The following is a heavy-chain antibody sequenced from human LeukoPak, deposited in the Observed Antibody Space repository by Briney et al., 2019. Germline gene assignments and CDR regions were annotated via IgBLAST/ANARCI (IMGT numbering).Heavy chain of an antibody. CDR3: ARIIVVRCFDY. J-gene: IGHJ4*02. CDR1: GFTFSSYW. CDR2: INSDGSST. V-gene: IGHV3-74*01. D-gene: IGHD2-21*01. Sequence: PGGSLRLSCAASGFTFSSYWMHWVRQAPGKGLVWVSRINSDGSSTSYADSVKGRFTISRDNAKNTLYLQMNSLRAEDTAVYYCARIIVVRCFDYWGQGTPVTVSS.